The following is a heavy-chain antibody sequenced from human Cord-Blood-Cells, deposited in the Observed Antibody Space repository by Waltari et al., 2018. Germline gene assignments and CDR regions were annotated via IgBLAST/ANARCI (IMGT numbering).Heavy chain of an antibody. CDR1: GFTFSSYA. D-gene: IGHD3-3*01. CDR2: ISYDGSNK. CDR3: AREEEAEFWSGYYAFDI. V-gene: IGHV3-30-3*01. Sequence: PGRSLRLPCAASGFTFSSYAMHWVRQAPGKGLEWVAVISYDGSNKYYADSLKGRFTISRDNSKNTLYLQMNSLRAEDTAVYYCAREEEAEFWSGYYAFDIWGQGTMVTVSS. J-gene: IGHJ3*02.